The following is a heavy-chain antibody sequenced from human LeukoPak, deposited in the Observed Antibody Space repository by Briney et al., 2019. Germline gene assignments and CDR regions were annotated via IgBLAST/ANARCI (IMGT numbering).Heavy chain of an antibody. D-gene: IGHD3-3*02. V-gene: IGHV1-18*01. CDR3: ARDYILPLETDNGDGFAI. CDR1: GYTFRQYS. Sequence: VASVKVSCKASGYTFRQYSISWVRQAPGKGVEWMGWVSPSHTTRVYAQGFQGRVTMTADTNTNTVSMELRSLRFDDTAVYFCARDYILPLETDNGDGFAIWGQGTVVTVSS. CDR2: VSPSHTTR. J-gene: IGHJ3*02.